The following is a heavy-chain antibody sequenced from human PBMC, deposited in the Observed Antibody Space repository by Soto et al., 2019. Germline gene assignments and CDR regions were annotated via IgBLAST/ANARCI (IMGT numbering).Heavy chain of an antibody. J-gene: IGHJ5*02. CDR2: MNPNTGNT. CDR3: ARGSNHFSGGSCYSDWFDP. Sequence: QVQLVQSGAEVKKPGASERVSCKASGYTFTSSDVYWVRQATGQGLELMGWMNPNTGNTGYAQKFQGRVTMTRNTSISTAYMELSSLRSEDTAVYYCARGSNHFSGGSCYSDWFDPWGQGTPVTVSS. CDR1: GYTFTSSD. V-gene: IGHV1-8*01. D-gene: IGHD2-15*01.